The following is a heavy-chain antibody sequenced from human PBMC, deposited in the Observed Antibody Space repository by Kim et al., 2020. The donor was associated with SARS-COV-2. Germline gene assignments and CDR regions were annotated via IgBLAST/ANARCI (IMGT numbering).Heavy chain of an antibody. J-gene: IGHJ6*02. D-gene: IGHD5-18*01. V-gene: IGHV5-10-1*01. Sequence: GESLKISCKGSGYSFTSYWISWVRQMPGKGLEWMGRIDPSDSYTNYSPSFQGHVTISADKSISTAYLQWSSLKASDTAMYYCARHAPGLRPPYYYYGMDVWGQGTTVTVSS. CDR2: IDPSDSYT. CDR3: ARHAPGLRPPYYYYGMDV. CDR1: GYSFTSYW.